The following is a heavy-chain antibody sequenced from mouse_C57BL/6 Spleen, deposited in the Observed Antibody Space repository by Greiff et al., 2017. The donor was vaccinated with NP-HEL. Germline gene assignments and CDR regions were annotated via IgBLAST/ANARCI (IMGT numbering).Heavy chain of an antibody. J-gene: IGHJ2*01. V-gene: IGHV1-19*01. D-gene: IGHD2-4*01. CDR2: INPYNGGT. CDR3: ARSGYDYGDY. CDR1: GYTFTDYY. Sequence: VQLQQSGPVLVKPGASVKMSCKASGYTFTDYYMNWVKQSHGKSLEWIGVINPYNGGTSYNQKFKGKATLTVDKSSSTAYMELNSLTSEDSAVYYCARSGYDYGDYWGQGTTLTVSS.